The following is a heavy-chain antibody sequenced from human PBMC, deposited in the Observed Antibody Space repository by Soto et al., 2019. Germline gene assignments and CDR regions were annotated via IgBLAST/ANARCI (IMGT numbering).Heavy chain of an antibody. D-gene: IGHD6-13*01. CDR1: GVTFRSYG. CDR3: VKEVAAASNFDY. Sequence: GGSLRLACSASGVTFRSYGMHWVRQAPGKGLEYVSSISNNGDSTYYADSVKVRFTISRDNSKNTLYLQMSSLRGEDTAIYYCVKEVAAASNFDYWGQGTLVTVSS. CDR2: ISNNGDST. V-gene: IGHV3-64D*08. J-gene: IGHJ4*02.